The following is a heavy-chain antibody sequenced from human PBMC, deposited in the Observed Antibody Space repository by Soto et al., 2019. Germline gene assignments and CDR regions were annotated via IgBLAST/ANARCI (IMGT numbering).Heavy chain of an antibody. J-gene: IGHJ4*02. CDR2: IDPSDSQT. CDR1: GYSFAGYW. CDR3: ARQIYDSDTGPNFQYYFDS. V-gene: IGHV5-10-1*01. D-gene: IGHD3-22*01. Sequence: GESLKISCKGSGYSFAGYWITWVRQKPGKGLEWMGRIDPSDSQTYYSPSFRGHVTISVTKSVTTVSLQWSSLRASDTAMYYCARQIYDSDTGPNFQYYFDSWGQGTPVTVSS.